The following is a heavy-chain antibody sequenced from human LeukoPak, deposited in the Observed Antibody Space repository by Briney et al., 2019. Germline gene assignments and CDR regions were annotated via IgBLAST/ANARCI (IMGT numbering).Heavy chain of an antibody. J-gene: IGHJ4*02. D-gene: IGHD2-15*01. CDR1: GGSISNTSYY. CDR2: IYYSGST. CDR3: ARQDCSGATCYSDY. V-gene: IGHV4-39*01. Sequence: SGTLSLTYTVSGGSISNTSYYWGWIRQPPGKGLEWIGNIYYSGSTFYTPSFKSRVTISVDTSKNQFSLRLTSVTAADTAVYDCARQDCSGATCYSDYWGQGTLVTVSS.